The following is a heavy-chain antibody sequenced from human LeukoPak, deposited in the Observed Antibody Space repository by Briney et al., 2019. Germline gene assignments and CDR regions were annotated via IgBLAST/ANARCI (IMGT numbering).Heavy chain of an antibody. CDR3: AKQYNWNYAGDWFDP. V-gene: IGHV3-23*01. Sequence: GGSLRLSCAASGFTFSSYAMSWVRQAPGKGLEWVSAISGSGSSTYYADSVKGRFTISRDNSKNTLYLQMNSLRAEDTAVYYCAKQYNWNYAGDWFDPWGQGTLVTVSS. CDR1: GFTFSSYA. CDR2: ISGSGSST. J-gene: IGHJ5*02. D-gene: IGHD1-7*01.